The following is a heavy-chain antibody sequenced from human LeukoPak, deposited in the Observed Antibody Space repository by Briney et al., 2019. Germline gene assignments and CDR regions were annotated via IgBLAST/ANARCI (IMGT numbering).Heavy chain of an antibody. CDR2: VYQSGTT. Sequence: SETLSLTCTVSSGSLSTFYWSWIRQPPGKGLEGIGYVYQSGTTSYNPSLKRRVTISADTSKNQFSLRVTSVTAADTAVYYCARHGGSLGYFDHWGQGTLVTVSS. CDR3: ARHGGSLGYFDH. V-gene: IGHV4-59*08. J-gene: IGHJ4*02. CDR1: SGSLSTFY. D-gene: IGHD1-26*01.